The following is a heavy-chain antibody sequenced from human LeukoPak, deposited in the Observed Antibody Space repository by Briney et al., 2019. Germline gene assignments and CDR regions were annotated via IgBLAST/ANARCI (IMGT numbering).Heavy chain of an antibody. Sequence: SETLSLTCSVSGGSISSNYWSWIRQPPGKGLEWIGYIYYSGSTNYNPSLKSRVTISVDTSKNQFSLKLSSVTAADTAVYYCARVSRGFDNSFYYYYMDVWGKGTTVTVSS. CDR3: ARVSRGFDNSFYYYYMDV. J-gene: IGHJ6*03. D-gene: IGHD5-12*01. CDR1: GGSISSNY. CDR2: IYYSGST. V-gene: IGHV4-59*01.